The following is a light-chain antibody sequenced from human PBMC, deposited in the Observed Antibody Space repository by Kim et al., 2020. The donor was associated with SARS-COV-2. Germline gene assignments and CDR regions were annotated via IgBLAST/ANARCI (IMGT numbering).Light chain of an antibody. CDR1: NIGSKN. CDR3: QVWDGSTDHYV. J-gene: IGLJ1*01. Sequence: SYGLTQPPSVSVAPGEAAKIPCAGNNIGSKNVQWYQQKAGQAPVLVISHDSDRPSEIPDRFSGSNSGNTATLTISRVEAGDEADYYCQVWDGSTDHYVFGTGTKVTVL. CDR2: HDS. V-gene: IGLV3-21*04.